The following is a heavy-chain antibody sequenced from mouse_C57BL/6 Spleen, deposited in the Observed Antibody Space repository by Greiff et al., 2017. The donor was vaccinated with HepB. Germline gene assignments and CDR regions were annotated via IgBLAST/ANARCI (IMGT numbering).Heavy chain of an antibody. CDR1: GFSLTSYG. Sequence: VKLMESGPGLVQPSQSLSITCTVSGFSLTSYGVHWVRQSPGKGLEWLGVIWRGGSTDYNAAFMSRLSITKDNSKSQVFFKMNSLQADDTAIYYCAKNSANWEGGYFDVWGTGTTVTVSS. J-gene: IGHJ1*03. CDR2: IWRGGST. D-gene: IGHD4-1*01. V-gene: IGHV2-5*01. CDR3: AKNSANWEGGYFDV.